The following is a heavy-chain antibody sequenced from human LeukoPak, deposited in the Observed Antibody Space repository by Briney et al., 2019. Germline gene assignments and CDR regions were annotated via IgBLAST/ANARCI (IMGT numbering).Heavy chain of an antibody. V-gene: IGHV4-59*01. D-gene: IGHD6-13*01. CDR3: ARMARERGSSSWFFDY. CDR2: IYYSGST. J-gene: IGHJ4*02. Sequence: SETLSLTCTVSGGSISSYYWSWIRQPPGKGLEWIGYIYYSGSTNYNPSLKSRVTISVDTSKNQFSLKLSSVTAADTAVYYCARMARERGSSSWFFDYWGQGTLVTVSS. CDR1: GGSISSYY.